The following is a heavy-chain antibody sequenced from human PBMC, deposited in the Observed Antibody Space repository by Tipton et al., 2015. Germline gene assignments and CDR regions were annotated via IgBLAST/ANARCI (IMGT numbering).Heavy chain of an antibody. CDR1: GGSFNHSPYY. Sequence: TLSLTCTVSGGSFNHSPYYWGWIRQPPGKGLEWIGSIYYSGNTYYNPSLKSRVTISVDTSKNQFSLNLNSVTAADTAVYYCARHLFNRAYYVFDAFDIWGQGTMVTVSS. D-gene: IGHD3-16*01. CDR3: ARHLFNRAYYVFDAFDI. V-gene: IGHV4-39*01. CDR2: IYYSGNT. J-gene: IGHJ3*02.